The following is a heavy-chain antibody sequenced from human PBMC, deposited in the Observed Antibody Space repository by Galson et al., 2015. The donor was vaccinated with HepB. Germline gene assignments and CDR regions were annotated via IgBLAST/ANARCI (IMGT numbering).Heavy chain of an antibody. CDR2: IYSGGHG. Sequence: SLRLSCAASGFIVKSSYMSWVRQAPGKGLQWVSTIYSGGHGYYTDSVMGRFSISRDTNKNTIFLQMNNLGADDTAVYYCASPFCIDSNCYPLWHWGQGTLVTVSS. CDR3: ASPFCIDSNCYPLWH. J-gene: IGHJ4*02. V-gene: IGHV3-53*01. D-gene: IGHD2-21*01. CDR1: GFIVKSSY.